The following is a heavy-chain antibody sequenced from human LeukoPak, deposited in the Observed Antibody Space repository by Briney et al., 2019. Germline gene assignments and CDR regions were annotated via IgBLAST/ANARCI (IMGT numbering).Heavy chain of an antibody. V-gene: IGHV4-34*01. J-gene: IGHJ4*02. CDR1: GGSFSGYY. Sequence: SETLSLTCAVYGGSFSGYYWSWIRQPPGKGLEWIGEINHSGSTNYNPPLKSRVTISVDTSKNQFSLKLSSVTAADTAVYYCARFYDSSGYPNWGQGTLVTVSS. CDR3: ARFYDSSGYPN. CDR2: INHSGST. D-gene: IGHD3-22*01.